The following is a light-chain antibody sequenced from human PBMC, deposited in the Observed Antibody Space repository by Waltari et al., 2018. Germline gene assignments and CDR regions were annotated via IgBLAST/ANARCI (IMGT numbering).Light chain of an antibody. CDR3: QQYGSLPWT. V-gene: IGKV3-20*01. Sequence: EIVLTQSPGTLSLSPGDRATLSCRASESVPSGYLAWYQQKPGQAPRLLIFGASSGATGVPDRFSGSESETDFTLTISRLEPEDFAVYYCQQYGSLPWTFGQGTKVEIK. CDR2: GAS. J-gene: IGKJ1*01. CDR1: ESVPSGY.